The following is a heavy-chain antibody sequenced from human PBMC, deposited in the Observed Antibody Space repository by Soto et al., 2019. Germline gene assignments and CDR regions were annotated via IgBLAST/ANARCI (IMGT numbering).Heavy chain of an antibody. CDR1: GFTFSSYW. V-gene: IGHV3-7*03. CDR2: IKQEGSEK. CDR3: ARGYSIDY. Sequence: GGSLRLSCAASGFTFSSYWVTWVRQAPGKGLEWVANIKQEGSEKYYVDSVKGRFTISRDDAKNSLYLQMNTLRAEDTAVYYCARGYSIDYWGQGTLVTVSS. D-gene: IGHD5-18*01. J-gene: IGHJ4*02.